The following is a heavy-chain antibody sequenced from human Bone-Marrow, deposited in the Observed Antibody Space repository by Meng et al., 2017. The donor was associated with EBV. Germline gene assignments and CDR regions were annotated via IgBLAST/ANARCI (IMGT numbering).Heavy chain of an antibody. J-gene: IGHJ4*02. CDR3: ASGHNSSHQRRRYFFS. V-gene: IGHV1-69*01. CDR2: LIPIFGTT. Sequence: VQLCRAGTEVKKPGSSVKVSCKALGDTLSRYSIIWVRQVPGQGLEWMGELIPIFGTTDHAQKYQGRVTITADESTRTVYMELNSLTSEDSAMYYCASGHNSSHQRRRYFFSWGQGTLVTVSS. CDR1: GDTLSRYS. D-gene: IGHD3-9*01.